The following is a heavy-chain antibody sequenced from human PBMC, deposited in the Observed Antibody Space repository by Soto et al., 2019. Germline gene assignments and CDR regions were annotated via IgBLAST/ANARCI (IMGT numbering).Heavy chain of an antibody. J-gene: IGHJ5*02. D-gene: IGHD1-1*01. Sequence: SETLSLTCAVYGGSFSGYYWSWIRQPPGKGLEWIGEINHSGSTNYNPSLKSRVTISVDTSKNQFSLKLSSVTAADTAVYYCATGTTPNWFDPWGQGTLVTVSS. CDR2: INHSGST. CDR3: ATGTTPNWFDP. CDR1: GGSFSGYY. V-gene: IGHV4-34*01.